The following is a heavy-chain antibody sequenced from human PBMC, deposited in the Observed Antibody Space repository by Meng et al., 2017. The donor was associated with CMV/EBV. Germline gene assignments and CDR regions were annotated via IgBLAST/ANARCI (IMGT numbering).Heavy chain of an antibody. Sequence: GESLKISCAASGFTFSDYYMSWIRQAPGKGLEWVSYISSSGSTIYYADSVKGRFTISRDNAKNSLYLQMNSLRAEDTAVYYCARDLKAYYDFWGGFSPPPFPPGYWGQGTLVTVSS. J-gene: IGHJ4*02. CDR2: ISSSGSTI. D-gene: IGHD3-3*01. V-gene: IGHV3-11*01. CDR1: GFTFSDYY. CDR3: ARDLKAYYDFWGGFSPPPFPPGY.